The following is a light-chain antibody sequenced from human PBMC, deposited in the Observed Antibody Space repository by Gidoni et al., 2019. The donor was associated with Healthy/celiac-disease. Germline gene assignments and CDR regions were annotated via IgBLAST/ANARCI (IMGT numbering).Light chain of an antibody. J-gene: IGKJ1*01. CDR3: MQALQTPWT. CDR1: QSLLHSNGYNY. CDR2: LGS. V-gene: IGKV2-28*01. Sequence: DIVMTQSPLSLPVTPGEPASLSCRSSQSLLHSNGYNYLDWYLQKPGQSPQLLSYLGSNRASGVPDRFSGSGSGTDFTLKSSRVEAEDVGVYYCMQALQTPWTFGQGTKVEIK.